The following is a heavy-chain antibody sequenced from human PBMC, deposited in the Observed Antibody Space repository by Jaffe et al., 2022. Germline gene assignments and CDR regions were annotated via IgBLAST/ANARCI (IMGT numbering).Heavy chain of an antibody. D-gene: IGHD6-19*01. Sequence: EVQLVESGGGLVQPGRSLRLSCTASGFTFGDYAMSWVRQAPGKGLEWVGFIRSKAYGGTTEYAASVKGRFTISRDDSKSIAYLQMNSLKTEDTAVYYCTRSGYSSGWYFLGYFDYWGQGTLVTVSS. CDR2: IRSKAYGGTT. V-gene: IGHV3-49*04. CDR3: TRSGYSSGWYFLGYFDY. J-gene: IGHJ4*02. CDR1: GFTFGDYA.